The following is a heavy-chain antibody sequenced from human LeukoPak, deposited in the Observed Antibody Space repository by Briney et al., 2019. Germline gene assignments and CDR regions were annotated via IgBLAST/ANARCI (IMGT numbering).Heavy chain of an antibody. CDR2: IYISGSS. Sequence: SETLSLTCTVSGGSISSGSYYWSWVRQPAGKGLEWIGRIYISGSSNYNPSLKGRVTISVDTSKNQFSLKLSSVSAADTAVYYCARSSYGSSGSYEYFQYWGQGTLVTVSS. V-gene: IGHV4-61*02. J-gene: IGHJ1*01. CDR3: ARSSYGSSGSYEYFQY. D-gene: IGHD3-10*01. CDR1: GGSISSGSYY.